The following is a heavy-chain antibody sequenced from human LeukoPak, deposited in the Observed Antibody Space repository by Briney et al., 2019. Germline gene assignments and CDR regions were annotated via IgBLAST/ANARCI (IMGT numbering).Heavy chain of an antibody. CDR2: IKQDGSEK. D-gene: IGHD2-21*02. V-gene: IGHV3-7*01. Sequence: PGGSLRLSCAASGLSFSSYGMHWVRLAPGKGLEWVANIKQDGSEKYYVDSVKGRFTISRDNAKNSLYLQMNSLRAEDTAVYYCARDRGGDCSQDWGQGTLVTVSS. CDR3: ARDRGGDCSQD. J-gene: IGHJ4*02. CDR1: GLSFSSYG.